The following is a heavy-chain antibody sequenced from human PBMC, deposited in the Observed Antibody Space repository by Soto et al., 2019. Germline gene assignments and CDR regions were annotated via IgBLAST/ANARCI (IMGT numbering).Heavy chain of an antibody. CDR2: INPNSGGT. V-gene: IGHV1-2*02. CDR1: GNTFTGYY. CDR3: ARDRSDDLNSFDAFDV. Sequence: ASVKVSCKASGNTFTGYYMHWVRQAPGQGLEWMGWINPNSGGTNYAQKFQGRVTMTRDTSISTAYMELSRLRSDDTAVYYCARDRSDDLNSFDAFDVWGQGTMVT. J-gene: IGHJ3*01.